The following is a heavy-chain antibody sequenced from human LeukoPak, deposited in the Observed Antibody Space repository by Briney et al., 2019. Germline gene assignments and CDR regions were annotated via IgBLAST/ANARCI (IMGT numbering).Heavy chain of an antibody. J-gene: IGHJ6*03. D-gene: IGHD3-16*01. CDR2: ISGSGGST. CDR1: GFTFSSYA. Sequence: GGSLRLSCAASGFTFSSYAMSWVRQAPGKGLEWVSAISGSGGSTYYADSVKGRFTISRDNSKNTLYLQMNSLRAEDTAVYYCAKRGTAPPHYYYYMDVWGKGTTVTVSS. V-gene: IGHV3-23*01. CDR3: AKRGTAPPHYYYYMDV.